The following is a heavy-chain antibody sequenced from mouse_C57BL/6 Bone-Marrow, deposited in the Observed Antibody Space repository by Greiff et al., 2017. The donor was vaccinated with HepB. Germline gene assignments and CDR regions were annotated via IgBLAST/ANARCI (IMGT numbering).Heavy chain of an antibody. CDR3: ARRDYYGSSSYAMDY. D-gene: IGHD1-1*01. CDR2: ISNLAYSI. V-gene: IGHV5-15*01. J-gene: IGHJ4*01. Sequence: EVHLVESGGGLVQPGGSLKLSCAASGFTFSDYGMAWVRQAPRKGPEWVAFISNLAYSIYYADTVTGRFTITRENAKNTLYLEMSSLRSEDTAMSDCARRDYYGSSSYAMDYWGQGTSVTVSS. CDR1: GFTFSDYG.